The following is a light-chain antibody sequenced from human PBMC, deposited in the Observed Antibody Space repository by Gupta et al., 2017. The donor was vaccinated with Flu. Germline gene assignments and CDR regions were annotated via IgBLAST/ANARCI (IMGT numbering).Light chain of an antibody. CDR1: SSDVGGYNY. J-gene: IGLJ2*01. V-gene: IGLV2-11*01. CDR2: DVS. Sequence: QSALTQPRSVSGSPGQSVTISCTGTSSDVGGYNYVSWYQQHPGKAPKLMIYDVSKRPSGVPDRFSGSKSGNTASLTISGLQDEDEADYYCCSYAGSYTLRVFGGGTKLTVL. CDR3: CSYAGSYTLRV.